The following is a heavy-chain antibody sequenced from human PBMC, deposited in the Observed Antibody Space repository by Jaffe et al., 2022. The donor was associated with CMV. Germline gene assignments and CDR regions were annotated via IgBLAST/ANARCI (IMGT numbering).Heavy chain of an antibody. V-gene: IGHV1-46*01. Sequence: QVQLVQSGAEVKKPGASVKVSCKASADTFTNYYMHWVRQTPGHGLEWMGIINPSGGSTNYAQKFQDRVTMTRDTSTTTLYMELSSLRSEDTAVYYCARDARGIVGATLLVLVGSCFDAWGQGTLVTVSS. CDR3: ARDARGIVGATLLVLVGSCFDA. D-gene: IGHD1-26*01. CDR2: INPSGGST. J-gene: IGHJ5*02. CDR1: ADTFTNYY.